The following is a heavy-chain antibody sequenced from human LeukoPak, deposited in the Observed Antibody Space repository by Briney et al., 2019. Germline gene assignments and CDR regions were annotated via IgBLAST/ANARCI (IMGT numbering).Heavy chain of an antibody. CDR2: IYYSGST. D-gene: IGHD3-22*01. Sequence: SQTLSLTCTVSGGSISSGDYYWGWIRQPPGKGLEWIGYIYYSGSTYYNPSLKSRVTISVDTSKNQFSLKLSSVTAADTAVYYCARVSSGTYYFDYWGQGTLVTVSS. CDR1: GGSISSGDYY. CDR3: ARVSSGTYYFDY. J-gene: IGHJ4*02. V-gene: IGHV4-30-4*01.